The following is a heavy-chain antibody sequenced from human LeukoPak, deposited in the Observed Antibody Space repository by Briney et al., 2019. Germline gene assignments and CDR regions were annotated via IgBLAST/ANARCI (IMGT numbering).Heavy chain of an antibody. D-gene: IGHD5-12*01. CDR3: ARRDIVATTGAFDI. J-gene: IGHJ3*02. CDR1: GGSISSSSYY. CDR2: IYYSGST. Sequence: SETLSLTCTVSGGSISSSSYYWGWIRQPPGKGLEWIGSIYYSGSTYYNPSLKSRVTISVDTSKNQFSLKLSSVTAADTAVYYCARRDIVATTGAFDIWGQGTMVTVSS. V-gene: IGHV4-39*01.